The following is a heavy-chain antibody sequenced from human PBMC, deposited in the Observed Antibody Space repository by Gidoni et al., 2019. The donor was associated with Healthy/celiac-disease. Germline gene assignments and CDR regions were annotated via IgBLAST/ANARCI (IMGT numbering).Heavy chain of an antibody. D-gene: IGHD3-10*01. CDR1: GGTFSSYA. V-gene: IGHV1-69*01. CDR2: IIPIFGTA. J-gene: IGHJ6*02. Sequence: QVQLVQSGAEVKKPGSSVKVSCTASGGTFSSYAIIWVRQAPGQGLEWMGGIIPIFGTANYAQKFQGRVTITADESTSTAYMELSSLRSEDTAVYYCAREWFGELEFSHDYYYGMDVWGQGTTVTVSS. CDR3: AREWFGELEFSHDYYYGMDV.